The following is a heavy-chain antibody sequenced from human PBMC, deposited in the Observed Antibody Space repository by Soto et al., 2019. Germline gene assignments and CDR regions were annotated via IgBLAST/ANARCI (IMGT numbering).Heavy chain of an antibody. CDR3: ARDGSDYGDPSYFDY. CDR1: GGTFSSYA. Sequence: GASVKVSCKASGGTFSSYAISWVRQAPGQGLEWMGGIIPIFGTANYAQKFQGRVTITADESTSTAYMELSSLRSEDTAVYYCARDGSDYGDPSYFDYWGQGTLVTVS. CDR2: IIPIFGTA. V-gene: IGHV1-69*13. J-gene: IGHJ4*02. D-gene: IGHD4-17*01.